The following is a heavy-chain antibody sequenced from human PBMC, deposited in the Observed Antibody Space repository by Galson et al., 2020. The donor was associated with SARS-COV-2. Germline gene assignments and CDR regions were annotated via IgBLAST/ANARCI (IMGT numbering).Heavy chain of an antibody. V-gene: IGHV4-34*01. CDR3: AREGDYYHHGMDV. Sequence: SQASETLSLTCAVHGGSFNEYYWSWIRQPPGKGLEWIGEIDHSGNSNYNPSLKSRITMSVDTSKKQFSLKLSSVTAADTAVYFCAREGDYYHHGMDVWGQGTTVSVSS. D-gene: IGHD1-26*01. J-gene: IGHJ6*02. CDR1: GGSFNEYY. CDR2: IDHSGNS.